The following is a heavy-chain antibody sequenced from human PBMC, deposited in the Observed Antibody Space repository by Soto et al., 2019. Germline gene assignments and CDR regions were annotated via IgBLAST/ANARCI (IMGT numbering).Heavy chain of an antibody. V-gene: IGHV4-39*01. Sequence: QLQLQESGPGLVKPSETLSLTCTVSGDSISSNNYWWGWIRQPPGKGLGWIGSIYYTGYTNYNPYLNPRVTISGDTSKNQFSLNLKSVTAADTAMDYCARHPILYGEAFPFDYWGQGTLVTVSS. CDR2: IYYTGYT. CDR3: ARHPILYGEAFPFDY. D-gene: IGHD3-10*01. J-gene: IGHJ4*02. CDR1: GDSISSNNYW.